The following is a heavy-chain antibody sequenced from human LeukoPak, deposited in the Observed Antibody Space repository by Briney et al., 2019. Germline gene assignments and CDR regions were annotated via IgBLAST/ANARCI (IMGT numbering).Heavy chain of an antibody. J-gene: IGHJ5*02. CDR2: INPNSGGT. Sequence: ASVKVSCKASGYTFTGYYMHWVRQAPGQGLEWMGWINPNSGGTNYAQKFQGRVTMTGDTSISTAYMELSRLRSDDTAVYYCARPYSSSWYGGFDPWGQGTLVTVSS. D-gene: IGHD6-13*01. V-gene: IGHV1-2*02. CDR1: GYTFTGYY. CDR3: ARPYSSSWYGGFDP.